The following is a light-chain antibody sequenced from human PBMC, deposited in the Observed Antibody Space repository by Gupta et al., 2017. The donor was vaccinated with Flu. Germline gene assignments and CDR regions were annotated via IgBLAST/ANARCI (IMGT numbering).Light chain of an antibody. J-gene: IGLJ3*02. Sequence: QSALTQPPSASGSPGQSVTISCTGTSSDVGGYNYVSWYQQHPGKAPKLMIYEVSKRPSGVPDRFSGSKSGNTASLTVSGLQAEDEADYYCSSYASPWVFGGGTKLTVL. CDR3: SSYASPWV. CDR2: EVS. V-gene: IGLV2-8*01. CDR1: SSDVGGYNY.